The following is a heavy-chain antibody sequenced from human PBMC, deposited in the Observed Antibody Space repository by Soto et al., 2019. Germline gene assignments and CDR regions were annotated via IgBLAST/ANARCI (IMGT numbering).Heavy chain of an antibody. D-gene: IGHD1-7*01. Sequence: ASVKVSCKAPGYTLTSYSMHWVRQAPGQRLEWMGWINAGNGNTKYSQKFQGRVTITRDTSASTAYMELSSLRSEDTAVYYCARGVGNSAPDYWGQGTLVTVSS. CDR2: INAGNGNT. J-gene: IGHJ4*02. CDR3: ARGVGNSAPDY. CDR1: GYTLTSYS. V-gene: IGHV1-3*01.